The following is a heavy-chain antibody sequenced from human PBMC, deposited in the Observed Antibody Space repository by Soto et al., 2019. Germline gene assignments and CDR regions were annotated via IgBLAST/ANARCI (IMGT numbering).Heavy chain of an antibody. CDR1: GFTFSSYS. Sequence: GGSLRLSCAASGFTFSSYSMNWVRQAPGKGLEWVSSISSSSSYIYYADSVKGRFTISRDNAKNSLYPQMNSLRAEDTAVYYCSSDCWFGRNNRAYYYYMDVWGKGTTVTVSS. CDR3: SSDCWFGRNNRAYYYYMDV. J-gene: IGHJ6*03. V-gene: IGHV3-21*01. CDR2: ISSSSSYI. D-gene: IGHD3-10*01.